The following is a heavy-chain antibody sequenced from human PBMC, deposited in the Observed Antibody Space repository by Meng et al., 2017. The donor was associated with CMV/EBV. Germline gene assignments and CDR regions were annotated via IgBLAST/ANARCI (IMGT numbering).Heavy chain of an antibody. CDR3: AKDSREYQPYYYGMDV. Sequence: GGSLRLSCAASGFTFSSYGMHWVRQAPGKGLEWVAVIWYDGSNKYYADSVKGRFTISRDISKNTLYLQMNSLRAEDTAVYYCAKDSREYQPYYYGMDVWGQGTTVTVSS. J-gene: IGHJ6*02. CDR2: IWYDGSNK. CDR1: GFTFSSYG. D-gene: IGHD2-2*01. V-gene: IGHV3-33*06.